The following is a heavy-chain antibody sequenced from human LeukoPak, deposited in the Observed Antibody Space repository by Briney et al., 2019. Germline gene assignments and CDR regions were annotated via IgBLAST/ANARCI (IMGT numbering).Heavy chain of an antibody. V-gene: IGHV3-23*01. CDR1: GFTFSSYA. CDR2: ISGSGGST. Sequence: GGSLRLSCAASGFTFSSYAMSWVRQAPGKGLEWVSAISGSGGSTYYADSVKGRFTISRDNSKNTLYLQMNSLRAEDTAVYYCARGYGSSRGWYWGQGTLVTVSS. CDR3: ARGYGSSRGWY. D-gene: IGHD6-6*01. J-gene: IGHJ4*02.